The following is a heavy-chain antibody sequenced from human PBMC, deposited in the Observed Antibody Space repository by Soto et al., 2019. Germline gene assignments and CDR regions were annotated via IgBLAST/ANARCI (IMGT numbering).Heavy chain of an antibody. D-gene: IGHD3-22*01. CDR2: IYHSGST. CDR3: ATSHDDSGYSHY. V-gene: IGHV4-4*02. Sequence: LSLTCALSGGSISSSNWWSSGRQPPGPGLEWIGEIYHSGSTNYNPSLKSRVTISVDKSKNQFSLKLSSVTAADTAVYYCATSHDDSGYSHYWGQGTLVTVSS. J-gene: IGHJ4*02. CDR1: GGSISSSNW.